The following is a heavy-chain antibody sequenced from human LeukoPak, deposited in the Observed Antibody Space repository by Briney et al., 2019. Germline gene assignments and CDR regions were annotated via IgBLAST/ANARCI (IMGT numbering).Heavy chain of an antibody. CDR3: ARVEVTIFGVVIYYNWFDP. Sequence: ASVKVSCNVSGYSLTELSMYWVRQAPGKGLEWMGGFDPEDGETVYAQNFQGRVTMTEDTSTDTAYMELSSLRFEDTAVYYCARVEVTIFGVVIYYNWFDPWGQGTLVTVSS. V-gene: IGHV1-24*01. J-gene: IGHJ5*02. CDR1: GYSLTELS. CDR2: FDPEDGET. D-gene: IGHD3-3*01.